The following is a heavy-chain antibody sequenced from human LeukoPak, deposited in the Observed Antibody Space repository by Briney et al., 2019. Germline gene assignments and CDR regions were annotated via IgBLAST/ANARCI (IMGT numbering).Heavy chain of an antibody. V-gene: IGHV3-74*01. CDR1: GFTFSSHW. D-gene: IGHD6-6*01. J-gene: IGHJ6*02. CDR3: ATEYSSSPYYYYGMDV. CDR2: INTDGSTT. Sequence: GGSLRLSCAASGFTFSSHWMHWVRQAPGKGLVWVSRINTDGSTTSYADSVKGRFTISRDNAKNTLYLQMNSLRAEDTAVYYCATEYSSSPYYYYGMDVWGQGTTVTVSS.